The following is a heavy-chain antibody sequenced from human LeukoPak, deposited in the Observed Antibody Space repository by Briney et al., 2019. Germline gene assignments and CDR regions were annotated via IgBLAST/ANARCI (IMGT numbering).Heavy chain of an antibody. D-gene: IGHD3-10*01. V-gene: IGHV3-48*02. J-gene: IGHJ4*02. CDR3: ARDQALLWFRDPPVPSSSDY. CDR1: GFTFSSYS. CDR2: ISSSSSTI. Sequence: PGGSLRLSCGASGFTFSSYSMNWVRQAPGKGLEWVSYISSSSSTIYYADSVKGRFTISRDNAKNSLYLQMNSLRDEDTAVYYCARDQALLWFRDPPVPSSSDYWGQGTLVTVPS.